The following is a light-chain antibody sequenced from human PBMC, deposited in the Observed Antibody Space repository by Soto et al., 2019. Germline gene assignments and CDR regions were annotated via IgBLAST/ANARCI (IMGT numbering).Light chain of an antibody. CDR1: SSDVGSYNR. V-gene: IGLV2-18*02. CDR3: SSYTSSSTYV. CDR2: EVS. J-gene: IGLJ1*01. Sequence: QSVLTQPPSVSGSPGQSVTISSTGTSSDVGSYNRVSWYQQSPGTAPKLMIYEVSNRPSGVPDRFSGSKSGNTASLTISGLQAEDEADYYCSSYTSSSTYVFGTGTKVTVL.